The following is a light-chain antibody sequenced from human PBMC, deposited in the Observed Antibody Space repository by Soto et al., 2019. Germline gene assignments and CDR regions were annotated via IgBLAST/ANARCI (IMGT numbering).Light chain of an antibody. V-gene: IGKV3D-15*01. J-gene: IGKJ2*01. Sequence: EIVMTQSPATLSVSPGERATLSCRASQSVSSLAWYQQKPGQTPTLLIYAASTRATGMPARFSGSGSGTEFTLTISSLQSEDFAVYYCQQYDNWPHTFGQGTKLEIK. CDR2: AAS. CDR3: QQYDNWPHT. CDR1: QSVSS.